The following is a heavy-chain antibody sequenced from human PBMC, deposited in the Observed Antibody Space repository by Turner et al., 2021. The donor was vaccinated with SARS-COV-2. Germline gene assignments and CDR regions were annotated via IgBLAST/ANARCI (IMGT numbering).Heavy chain of an antibody. V-gene: IGHV3-53*01. CDR3: ARETREARFDP. CDR2: IYSGGST. D-gene: IGHD1-26*01. CDR1: GFPVSSNY. J-gene: IGHJ5*02. Sequence: EVQLVESGGGLIQPGGSLRPSCAASGFPVSSNYMNWVRQAPGKGLEWVSIIYSGGSTYYADSVKGRFTISRDNSKNTLFLQMNSLRAEDTAVYYCARETREARFDPWGQGTLVTVSS.